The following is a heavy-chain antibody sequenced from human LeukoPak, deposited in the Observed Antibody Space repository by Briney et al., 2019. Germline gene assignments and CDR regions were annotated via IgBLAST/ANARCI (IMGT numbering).Heavy chain of an antibody. Sequence: ASETLSLTCTVSGGSIMVAAYSWSWIRQPPGKGLEWIGYIYYSGRTYYNPSLKSRVTISLDRSKNQFSLKVSSVTAADTAVYHCVRLQPNTGEWAFDIWGQGTLVTVS. D-gene: IGHD1-1*01. CDR2: IYYSGRT. CDR3: VRLQPNTGEWAFDI. CDR1: GGSIMVAAYS. V-gene: IGHV4-30-2*01. J-gene: IGHJ3*02.